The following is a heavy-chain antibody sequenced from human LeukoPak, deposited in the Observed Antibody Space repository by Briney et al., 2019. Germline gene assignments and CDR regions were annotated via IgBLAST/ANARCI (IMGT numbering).Heavy chain of an antibody. CDR3: AKDPLMIVVVITGLKIFDY. J-gene: IGHJ4*02. CDR1: GFTFSSYA. CDR2: ISGSGGST. D-gene: IGHD3-22*01. V-gene: IGHV3-23*01. Sequence: GGSLRLSCAASGFTFSSYAMSWVRQAPGKGLEWVSAISGSGGSTYYADSVKGRFTISRDNSKNTLYLQMNSLRAEDTVVYYCAKDPLMIVVVITGLKIFDYWGQGTLVTVSS.